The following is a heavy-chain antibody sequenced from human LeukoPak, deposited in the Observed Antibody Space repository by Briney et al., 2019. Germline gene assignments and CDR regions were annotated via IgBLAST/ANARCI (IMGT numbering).Heavy chain of an antibody. CDR2: VLYDGETK. J-gene: IGHJ6*03. CDR1: GFTFSTYT. CDR3: ANGVGGYNYYYYMDV. D-gene: IGHD4-23*01. V-gene: IGHV3-30*04. Sequence: PGGSLRLSCAAPGFTFSTYTLHWVRQAPGKGLEWVAVVLYDGETKYYADSVKGRFTISRDNSKNTLYLQMNSLRAEDTAVYYCANGVGGYNYYYYMDVWGKGTTVTVSS.